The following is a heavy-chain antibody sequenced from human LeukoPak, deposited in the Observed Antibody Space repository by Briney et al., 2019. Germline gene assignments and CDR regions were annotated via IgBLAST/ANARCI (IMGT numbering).Heavy chain of an antibody. V-gene: IGHV4-34*01. J-gene: IGHJ4*02. CDR3: ARNRYSGYGPRRYPFDY. CDR1: GGSFSGYY. CDR2: INHSGST. D-gene: IGHD5-12*01. Sequence: PSETLSLTCAVYGGSFSGYYWSWIRQPPGKGLEWIGEINHSGSTNYNPSLKSRVTISVDTSKNQFSLKPSSVTAADTAVYYCARNRYSGYGPRRYPFDYWGQGTLVTVSS.